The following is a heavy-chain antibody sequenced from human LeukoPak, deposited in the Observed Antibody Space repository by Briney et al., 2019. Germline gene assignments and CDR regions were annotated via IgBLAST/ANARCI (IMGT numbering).Heavy chain of an antibody. CDR3: ATLMRVYDSSGPMIYYFDY. V-gene: IGHV4-4*07. D-gene: IGHD3-22*01. CDR1: GGSISSYY. J-gene: IGHJ4*02. Sequence: SETLSLTCSVSGGSISSYYWTWIRQPAGKGLEWIGRLYDSESDNNNPSLKSRVTISLDRSKNQFSLQLKSVTAADTAVYYCATLMRVYDSSGPMIYYFDYWGQGTLVTVSS. CDR2: LYDSESD.